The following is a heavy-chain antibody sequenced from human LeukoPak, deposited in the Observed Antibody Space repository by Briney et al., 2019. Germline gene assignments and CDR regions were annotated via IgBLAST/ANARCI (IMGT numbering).Heavy chain of an antibody. V-gene: IGHV3-23*01. J-gene: IGHJ4*02. CDR1: GFTFSSYA. D-gene: IGHD3-22*01. CDR2: ICGSGGST. Sequence: PGGSLRLSCAASGFTFSSYAMSWVRQAPGKGLEWVSAICGSGGSTYYAYSVKGRFTISRDNSNNTLYLQMNSLRAQDTAVYYCAKDLHYYNSSGFPDSWGQGTLVTVSS. CDR3: AKDLHYYNSSGFPDS.